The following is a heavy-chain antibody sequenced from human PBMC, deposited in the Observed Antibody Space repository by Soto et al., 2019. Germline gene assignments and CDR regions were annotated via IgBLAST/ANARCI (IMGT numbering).Heavy chain of an antibody. CDR2: ISGNGANT. V-gene: IGHV3-23*01. D-gene: IGHD3-10*01. CDR1: GLTFSTYA. Sequence: EVQLLGSGGGLVQPGGSLRLSCAASGLTFSTYAMSWVRQAPGKGLEWVSSISGNGANTYYTDSVKGRFIISRDNSKNTLFLQMNSLSAEDTALYGCAKDRPNYYGSGGGYYKAGGDYWGQGTLVTVSS. CDR3: AKDRPNYYGSGGGYYKAGGDY. J-gene: IGHJ4*02.